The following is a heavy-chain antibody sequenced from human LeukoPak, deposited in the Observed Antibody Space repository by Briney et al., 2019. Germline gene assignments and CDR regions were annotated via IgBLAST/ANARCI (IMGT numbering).Heavy chain of an antibody. Sequence: SETLSLTCSVYGGSFSGYYWSWIRQPPGKGLEWIGEINYSGSTNYNPSLKSRVTISVEMTKNQFTLKLSSVTAADTALYYCARAYCNNGVCLKFDPWGQGTLVTVSS. CDR3: ARAYCNNGVCLKFDP. D-gene: IGHD2-8*01. V-gene: IGHV4-34*01. J-gene: IGHJ5*02. CDR1: GGSFSGYY. CDR2: INYSGST.